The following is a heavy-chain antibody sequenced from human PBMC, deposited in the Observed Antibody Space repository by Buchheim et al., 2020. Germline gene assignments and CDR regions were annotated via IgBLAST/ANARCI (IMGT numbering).Heavy chain of an antibody. V-gene: IGHV3-23*01. Sequence: EVQLLESGGGLVQPGGSLRLSCAASGFTFSSYAMSWVRQAPGKGLEWVSAISGSGGSTYYADPVKGRFTISRDNSKNTLYLQMNSLRAEDTAVYYCAKDRVEQWPGEDYYYYGMDVWGQGTT. CDR1: GFTFSSYA. D-gene: IGHD3-16*01. CDR2: ISGSGGST. J-gene: IGHJ6*02. CDR3: AKDRVEQWPGEDYYYYGMDV.